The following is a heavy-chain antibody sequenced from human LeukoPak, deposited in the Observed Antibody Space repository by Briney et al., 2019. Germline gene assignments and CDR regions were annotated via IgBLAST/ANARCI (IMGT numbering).Heavy chain of an antibody. J-gene: IGHJ6*03. CDR3: ARVVMRAFYYYYMDV. D-gene: IGHD2-21*01. V-gene: IGHV1-8*01. CDR2: MNPTSGDT. Sequence: ASVKVSCKASGYTFSDYDVNWVRQAPGQGLEWMGWMNPTSGDTGYAQKFQGRVTMTRSMSRNTAYMELSRLRSEDTAVYFCARVVMRAFYYYYMDVWGKGTTIIISS. CDR1: GYTFSDYD.